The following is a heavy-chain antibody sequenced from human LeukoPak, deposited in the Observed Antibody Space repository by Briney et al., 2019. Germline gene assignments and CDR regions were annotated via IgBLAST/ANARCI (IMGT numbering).Heavy chain of an antibody. J-gene: IGHJ4*02. V-gene: IGHV4-34*01. CDR3: ARGRGIVGAQSGLDY. D-gene: IGHD1-26*01. CDR1: GGSFSGYY. Sequence: PSETLSLTCAVYGGSFSGYYWSWIRQPPGKGLEWIGEINHSGSTNYNPSLKSRVTISVDTSKNQFSLKLSSVTAADTAVYYCARGRGIVGAQSGLDYWGQGTLVTVSS. CDR2: INHSGST.